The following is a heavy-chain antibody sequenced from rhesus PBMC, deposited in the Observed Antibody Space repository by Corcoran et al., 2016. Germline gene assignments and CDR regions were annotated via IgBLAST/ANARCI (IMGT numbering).Heavy chain of an antibody. CDR1: GFTFSSYG. CDR2: ISYDVSKK. D-gene: IGHD3-34*01. CDR3: ARAHWGDYYGYGLDS. Sequence: EVQLVESGGGLVQPGGSLRLSCAASGFTFSSYGMHWVRQAPGKGLEWVEVISYDVSKKYYADSVNDRFTISRDNSKNMLYLQMNNLKLEDTAVYYCARAHWGDYYGYGLDSWGQGVVVTVSS. J-gene: IGHJ6*01. V-gene: IGHV3-54*02.